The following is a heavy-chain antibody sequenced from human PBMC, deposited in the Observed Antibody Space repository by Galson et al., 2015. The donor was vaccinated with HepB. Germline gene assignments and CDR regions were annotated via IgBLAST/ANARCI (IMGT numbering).Heavy chain of an antibody. V-gene: IGHV1-8*01. Sequence: SVKVSCKASGYTFTSYDINWVRQATGQGLEWMGWMNPNSGNTGYAQKFQGRVTMTRNTSISTAYMELSSLRSEDTAVYYCARGCMGVVVPATIGGDYYYYYMDVWGKGTTVTVSS. D-gene: IGHD2-2*01. CDR3: ARGCMGVVVPATIGGDYYYYYMDV. CDR2: MNPNSGNT. CDR1: GYTFTSYD. J-gene: IGHJ6*03.